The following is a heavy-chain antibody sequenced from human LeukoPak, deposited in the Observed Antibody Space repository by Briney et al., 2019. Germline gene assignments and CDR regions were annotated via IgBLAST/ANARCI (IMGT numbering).Heavy chain of an antibody. CDR3: VKRGGGNNLFFDY. CDR2: ISILGDT. V-gene: IGHV3-23*01. D-gene: IGHD1-20*01. CDR1: GFTFTDYA. J-gene: IGHJ4*02. Sequence: GGYLRLSGAASGFTFTDYAMYWVRQAPGEGLDWVSTISILGDTYYPDSVKGRFTISRDNSKSTLYLQMNSLRVDDTAVYYCVKRGGGNNLFFDYWGQGIVITVSS.